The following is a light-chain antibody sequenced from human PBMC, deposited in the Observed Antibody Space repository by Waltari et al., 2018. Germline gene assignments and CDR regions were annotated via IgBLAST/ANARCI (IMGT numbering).Light chain of an antibody. V-gene: IGLV1-40*01. CDR1: RSNIGAVYD. CDR2: RNT. Sequence: QSVLTQPPSVSGAPGQTVTISCTGSRSNIGAVYDVHWYQQVPGTAPKLLIFRNTNRPSGVPDRCSGSKSGTSASLAITGLRAEDEAYYYCQSYDSSLSGPVVFGGGTRLIVL. CDR3: QSYDSSLSGPVV. J-gene: IGLJ2*01.